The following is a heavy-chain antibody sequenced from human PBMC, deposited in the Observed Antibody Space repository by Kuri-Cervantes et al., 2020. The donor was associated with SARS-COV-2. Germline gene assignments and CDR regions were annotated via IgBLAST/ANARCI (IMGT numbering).Heavy chain of an antibody. CDR3: ARDGRFLEWFSPTRPHLDY. V-gene: IGHV1-18*01. J-gene: IGHJ4*02. Sequence: ASVKVSCKASGYTLTSYGISWVRQAPGQGLEWMGWISAYNGNTNYAQKLQGRVTMTTDTPTSTAYMELRSLRSDDTAVYYCARDGRFLEWFSPTRPHLDYWGQGTLVTVSS. D-gene: IGHD3-3*01. CDR2: ISAYNGNT. CDR1: GYTLTSYG.